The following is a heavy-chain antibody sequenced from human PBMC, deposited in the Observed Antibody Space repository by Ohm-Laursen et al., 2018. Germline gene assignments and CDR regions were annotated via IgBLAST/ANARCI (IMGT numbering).Heavy chain of an antibody. CDR1: GYTFNHYG. Sequence: VSVKVSCKTSGYTFNHYGISWVRQAPGQGLEWMGWISTYDGKTQFGQKFQGRVTMNTDMSTSTAYMELSSLRSDDTAVYYCARTGMDVWGQGTMVTVSS. V-gene: IGHV1-18*01. D-gene: IGHD2-8*01. CDR3: ARTGMDV. J-gene: IGHJ3*01. CDR2: ISTYDGKT.